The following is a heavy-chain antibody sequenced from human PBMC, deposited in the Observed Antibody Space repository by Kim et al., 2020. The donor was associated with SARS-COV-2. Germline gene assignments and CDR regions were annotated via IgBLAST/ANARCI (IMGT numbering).Heavy chain of an antibody. J-gene: IGHJ4*02. V-gene: IGHV3-30*18. CDR3: AKGTLRETLRYYDSSGYYPH. Sequence: GRSLRLSCAASGFTFSSYGMHWVRQAPGKGLEWVAVISYDGSNKYYADSVKGRFTISRDNSKNTLYLQMNSLRAEDTAVYYCAKGTLRETLRYYDSSGYYPHWGQGTLVTVSS. D-gene: IGHD3-22*01. CDR1: GFTFSSYG. CDR2: ISYDGSNK.